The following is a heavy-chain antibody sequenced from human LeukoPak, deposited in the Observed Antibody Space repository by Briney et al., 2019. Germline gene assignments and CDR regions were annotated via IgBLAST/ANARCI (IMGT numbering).Heavy chain of an antibody. CDR3: ARDGAVLRYFDWLPPVGNFDY. D-gene: IGHD3-9*01. V-gene: IGHV3-30*04. CDR1: GFTFSSYA. Sequence: GGSLRLSCAASGFTFSSYAIHWVRQAPGKGLEWVAVISYDGSTKYNADSVKGRFTISRDNAKNSLYLQMNSLRAEDTAVYYCARDGAVLRYFDWLPPVGNFDYWGQGTLVTVSS. J-gene: IGHJ4*02. CDR2: ISYDGSTK.